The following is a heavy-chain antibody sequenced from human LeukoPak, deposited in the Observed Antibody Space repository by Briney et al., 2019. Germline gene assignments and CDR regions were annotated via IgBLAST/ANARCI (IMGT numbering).Heavy chain of an antibody. D-gene: IGHD1-26*01. V-gene: IGHV3-30*04. CDR3: AILPTTHDAFDI. CDR1: GFTFSSYA. CDR2: ISYDGSNK. J-gene: IGHJ3*02. Sequence: PGGSLRLSCAASGFTFSSYAMHWVRQAPGKGLEWVAVISYDGSNKYYADSVKGRFTISRDNSKNTLYLQMNSLRAEDTAVYYCAILPTTHDAFDIWGQGTMVTVSS.